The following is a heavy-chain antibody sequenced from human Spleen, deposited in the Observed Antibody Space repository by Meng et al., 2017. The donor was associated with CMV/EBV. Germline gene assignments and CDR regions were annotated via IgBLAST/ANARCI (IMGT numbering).Heavy chain of an antibody. Sequence: GSLRLSCAASGFTFSSYWMSWIRQPPGKGLKWIGYISYSGSTNYNTSLKSRVTISVDTSKNQFSLKLSSVTAADTAVYYCARGLPDIVVVPAASYYGMDVWGQGTTVTVSS. CDR3: ARGLPDIVVVPAASYYGMDV. D-gene: IGHD2-2*01. V-gene: IGHV4-59*12. J-gene: IGHJ6*02. CDR2: ISYSGST. CDR1: GFTFSSYW.